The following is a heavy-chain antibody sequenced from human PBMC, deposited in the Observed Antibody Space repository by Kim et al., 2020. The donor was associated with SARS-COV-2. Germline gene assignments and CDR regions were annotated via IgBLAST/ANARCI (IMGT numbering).Heavy chain of an antibody. D-gene: IGHD6-19*01. V-gene: IGHV4-39*07. J-gene: IGHJ4*02. CDR3: ATFDRSTNTPVAGDAY. Sequence: SETLSLTCTVSGGSISSTYYYWAWIRQPPGKGLEWIGSIYYSGTTYYNLSLKSRVTISIDTSKNQFSLRLTSVTAADTAVYYCATFDRSTNTPVAGDAYWGQGTLVTVS. CDR1: GGSISSTYYY. CDR2: IYYSGTT.